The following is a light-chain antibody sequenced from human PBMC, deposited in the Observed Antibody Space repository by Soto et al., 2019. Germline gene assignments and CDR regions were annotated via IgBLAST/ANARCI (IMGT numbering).Light chain of an antibody. J-gene: IGLJ1*01. CDR1: SDNIGRFSF. CDR2: ELI. CDR3: SSYETTSRRL. V-gene: IGLV2-14*01. Sequence: QSVLTQPASVSGSPGQSITISCTGTSDNIGRFSFVSWYQQHPGKAPKLLIYELIKRPSGISDRFSGSKSGNTASLTISGLQAEDEADYYCSSYETTSRRLFGTGTKVTV.